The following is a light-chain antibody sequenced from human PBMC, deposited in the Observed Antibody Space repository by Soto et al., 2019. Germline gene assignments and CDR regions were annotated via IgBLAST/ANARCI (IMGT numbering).Light chain of an antibody. CDR2: SNN. J-gene: IGLJ2*01. CDR3: AAWDYSLNGTV. CDR1: SSNIGSKT. Sequence: QSVLTQPPSASGTPGQRVTISCSGSSSNIGSKTVNWYQQLPGTAPKLLIYSNNQRPSGVPDRFSGSKSGTSASLAISGLHSADEAEYYCAAWDYSLNGTVFGGGTKLTVL. V-gene: IGLV1-44*01.